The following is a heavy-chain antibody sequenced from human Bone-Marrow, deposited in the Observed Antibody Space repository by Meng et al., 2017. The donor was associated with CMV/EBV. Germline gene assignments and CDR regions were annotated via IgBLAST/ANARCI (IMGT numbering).Heavy chain of an antibody. CDR3: ARDWAHHSSSWYWDYYYGMDV. Sequence: GESLKISCAASGFTFDDYAMHWVRQAPGKGLVWVSRINSDGSSTSYADSVKGRFTISRDNAKNTLYLQMNSLRAEDTAVYYCARDWAHHSSSWYWDYYYGMDVWGQGTTVTVSS. CDR2: INSDGSST. J-gene: IGHJ6*02. CDR1: GFTFDDYA. D-gene: IGHD6-13*01. V-gene: IGHV3-74*01.